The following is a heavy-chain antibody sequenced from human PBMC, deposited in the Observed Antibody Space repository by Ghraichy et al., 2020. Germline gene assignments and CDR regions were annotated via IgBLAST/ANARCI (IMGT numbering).Heavy chain of an antibody. Sequence: ETLSLTCAVYGGSFSGYYWSWIRQPPGKGLEWIGEINHSGSTNYNPSLKSRVTISADTSKNQFSLKLSSVTAADTAVYYCALSLLMDTLDYWGRGTLVTVSS. CDR3: ALSLLMDTLDY. D-gene: IGHD2/OR15-2a*01. CDR2: INHSGST. V-gene: IGHV4-34*01. CDR1: GGSFSGYY. J-gene: IGHJ4*02.